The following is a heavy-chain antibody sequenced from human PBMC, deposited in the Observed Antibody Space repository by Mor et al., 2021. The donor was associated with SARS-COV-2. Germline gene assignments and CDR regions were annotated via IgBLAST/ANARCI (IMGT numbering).Heavy chain of an antibody. V-gene: IGHV3-23*01. J-gene: IGHJ4*02. D-gene: IGHD6-13*01. Sequence: GRFTISRDNSKNTLYLQMNSLRAEDTAVYYCAKDGRNQIAAAENYWGQGTLVTVSS. CDR3: AKDGRNQIAAAENY.